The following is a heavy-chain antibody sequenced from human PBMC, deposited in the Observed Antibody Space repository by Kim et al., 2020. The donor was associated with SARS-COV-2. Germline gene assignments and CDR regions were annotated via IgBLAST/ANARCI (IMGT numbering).Heavy chain of an antibody. V-gene: IGHV3-23*01. Sequence: VKGRLTTSRDNSKNTLYLQMNTLRAEDTAIYYCAQGSISSASFYYYGIDVWGQGTTVTVSS. CDR3: AQGSISSASFYYYGIDV. J-gene: IGHJ6*02. D-gene: IGHD6-13*01.